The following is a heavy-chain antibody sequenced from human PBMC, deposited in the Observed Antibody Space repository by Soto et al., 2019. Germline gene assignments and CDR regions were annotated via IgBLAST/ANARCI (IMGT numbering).Heavy chain of an antibody. D-gene: IGHD6-13*01. Sequence: EVQLVESGGGLVQPGRSLRLSCAASGFTFDDYAMHWVRQAPGKGLEWVSGISWNSGSIGYADSVKGRFTISRDNAKNSLYLQMNSLRAEDTALYYCAKDRGRAAAGTGPDYWGQGTLVTVSS. CDR1: GFTFDDYA. CDR2: ISWNSGSI. CDR3: AKDRGRAAAGTGPDY. J-gene: IGHJ4*02. V-gene: IGHV3-9*01.